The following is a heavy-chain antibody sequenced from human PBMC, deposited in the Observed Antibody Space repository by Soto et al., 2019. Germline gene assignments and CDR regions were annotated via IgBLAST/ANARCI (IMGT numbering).Heavy chain of an antibody. CDR2: IKQDGSEQ. J-gene: IGHJ6*02. D-gene: IGHD2-2*01. Sequence: GGSLRLSCAASGFSFSDYYMNWVRQAPGKGLEWVASIKQDGSEQYSVDSVKGRFTISGDNVRNSLYLQMKSLRAEDTAVYYWARCRGPNCSSRMEVWGQGTKVSVSS. CDR3: ARCRGPNCSSRMEV. CDR1: GFSFSDYY. V-gene: IGHV3-7*03.